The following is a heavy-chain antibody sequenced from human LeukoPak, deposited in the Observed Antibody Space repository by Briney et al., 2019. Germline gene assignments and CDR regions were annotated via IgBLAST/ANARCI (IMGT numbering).Heavy chain of an antibody. CDR1: GYNFTSYW. CDR2: IYPGDPDT. D-gene: IGHD5-12*01. V-gene: IGHV5-51*01. Sequence: GESLQISCKGSGYNFTSYWIGWVRRLPGKGLGGMGIIYPGDPDTKYSPSFQGQVTISADKSISTAYLQSSSLKASDTAMYYCARLTDGHSGYYWRRYFYYWGQGTLVTVSS. J-gene: IGHJ4*02. CDR3: ARLTDGHSGYYWRRYFYY.